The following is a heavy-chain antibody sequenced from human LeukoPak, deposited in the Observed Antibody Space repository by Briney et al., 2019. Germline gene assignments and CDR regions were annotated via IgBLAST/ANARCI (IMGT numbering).Heavy chain of an antibody. CDR3: ARDSRKTYYDFWSGRYYYMDV. D-gene: IGHD3-3*01. Sequence: PSETLSLTCTVSGGSISSYYWSWIRQPPGKGLEWIGYIYYSGSTNHNPSLKSRVTISVDTSKNQFSLKVRSVTAADTAVYYCARDSRKTYYDFWSGRYYYMDVWGKGTTVTVSS. CDR1: GGSISSYY. V-gene: IGHV4-59*12. J-gene: IGHJ6*03. CDR2: IYYSGST.